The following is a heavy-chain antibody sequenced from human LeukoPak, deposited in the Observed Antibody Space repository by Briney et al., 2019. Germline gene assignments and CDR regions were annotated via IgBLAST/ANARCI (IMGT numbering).Heavy chain of an antibody. V-gene: IGHV4-39*01. D-gene: IGHD6-13*01. J-gene: IGHJ4*02. Sequence: PSETLSLTCTASGGSISSSSYHWGWIRQPPGKGLEWIGSIYYSGSTYYNPSLKSRVTISVDTSKNQFSLKLSSVTAADTAVYYCARLGYSSSMFDYWGQGTLVTVSS. CDR2: IYYSGST. CDR3: ARLGYSSSMFDY. CDR1: GGSISSSSYH.